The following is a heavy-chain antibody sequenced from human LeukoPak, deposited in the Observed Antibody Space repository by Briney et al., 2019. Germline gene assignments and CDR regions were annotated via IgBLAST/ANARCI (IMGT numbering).Heavy chain of an antibody. Sequence: GGSLRLPCAASGFTFSSYAMSWVRQAPGKGLEWVSAISGSGGSTYYADSVKGRFTISRDNSKNTLYLQMNSLRAEDTAVYYCAKDSSGGYDFDPWGQGTLVTVSS. J-gene: IGHJ5*02. D-gene: IGHD5-12*01. CDR2: ISGSGGST. V-gene: IGHV3-23*01. CDR1: GFTFSSYA. CDR3: AKDSSGGYDFDP.